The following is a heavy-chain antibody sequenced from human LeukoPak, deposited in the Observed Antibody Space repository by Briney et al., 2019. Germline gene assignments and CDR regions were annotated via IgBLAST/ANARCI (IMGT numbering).Heavy chain of an antibody. V-gene: IGHV4-30-4*01. CDR3: ARAVSISSFDY. Sequence: SQTLSLTCTVSGGSISSGDYYWSWIRQPPGKGLEWIGYIYYSGSTYYNPSLKSRVTISVDTSENQFSLKMSSVTAADTAVYYCARAVSISSFDYWGQGTLVTVSS. CDR1: GGSISSGDYY. J-gene: IGHJ4*02. D-gene: IGHD2-2*01. CDR2: IYYSGST.